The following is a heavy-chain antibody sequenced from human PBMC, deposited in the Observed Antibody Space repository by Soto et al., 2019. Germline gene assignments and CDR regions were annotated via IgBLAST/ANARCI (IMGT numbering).Heavy chain of an antibody. V-gene: IGHV3-23*01. Sequence: EVQLLESGGGLVQPGGSLRLSCAASGFTFSSYAMSWVRQAPGKGLEWVSGISGSGGRISYADSVKGRFTISRDNSKNTLFLQLNSLRAEDTDVYYCAKDHMVRGVISQRGDAFDVWGQGTMVTVSS. D-gene: IGHD3-10*01. CDR2: ISGSGGRI. CDR3: AKDHMVRGVISQRGDAFDV. CDR1: GFTFSSYA. J-gene: IGHJ3*01.